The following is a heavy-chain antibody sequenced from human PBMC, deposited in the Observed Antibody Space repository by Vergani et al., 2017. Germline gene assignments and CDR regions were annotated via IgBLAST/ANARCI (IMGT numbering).Heavy chain of an antibody. J-gene: IGHJ3*02. CDR3: AKNGAITGTTRIAFDI. CDR1: GFNFSVFG. D-gene: IGHD1-7*01. Sequence: QVQLVESGGGVVQPGRSLRLSCVASGFNFSVFGMHWVRQTPGKGLEWVAVISSDGSNEYYGDSVKGRFTISRDNSKNTVYLQMSSLRAEDTAVYYCAKNGAITGTTRIAFDIWGQGTMVTVSS. CDR2: ISSDGSNE. V-gene: IGHV3-30*18.